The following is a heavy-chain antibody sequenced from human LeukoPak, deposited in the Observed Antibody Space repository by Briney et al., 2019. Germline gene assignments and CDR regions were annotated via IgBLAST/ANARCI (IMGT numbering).Heavy chain of an antibody. CDR1: GGSISSYD. Sequence: NPSETLSLTCTVSGGSISSYDWTWIRQPPGKGLEWIGYIYYSGSTNYNPSLKGRVTISVDTSKNQFSLKLSSVTAADTAVYYCARHPTYYDFWSGTPWFDPWGQGTLVTVSS. D-gene: IGHD3-3*01. J-gene: IGHJ5*02. CDR3: ARHPTYYDFWSGTPWFDP. V-gene: IGHV4-59*08. CDR2: IYYSGST.